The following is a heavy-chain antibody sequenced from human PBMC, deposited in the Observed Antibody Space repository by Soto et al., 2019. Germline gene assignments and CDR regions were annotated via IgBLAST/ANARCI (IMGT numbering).Heavy chain of an antibody. CDR3: AKDRRPYSISPNDY. V-gene: IGHV3-30*18. CDR2: ISYDGSNK. D-gene: IGHD6-6*01. Sequence: QVQLVESGGGVVQPGRSLRLSGAASGFTFSSYGMHWVRQAPGKGLEWVAVISYDGSNKYYADSVKGRFTFSRDNSKNTLYLQWKSLRVADTAVYYCAKDRRPYSISPNDYWGQGNLVPVSS. J-gene: IGHJ4*02. CDR1: GFTFSSYG.